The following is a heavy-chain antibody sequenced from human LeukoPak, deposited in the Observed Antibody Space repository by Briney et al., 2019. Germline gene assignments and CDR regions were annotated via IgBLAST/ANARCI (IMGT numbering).Heavy chain of an antibody. D-gene: IGHD3-9*01. CDR3: ARRTLRYFGFDP. CDR2: MNPNSGNT. J-gene: IGHJ5*02. V-gene: IGHV1-8*01. Sequence: ASVTVSCKASGYTFTSYDINWVRQAAGQGLEWMGWMNPNSGNTGYAQKFQGRVTMTRNTSISTAYMELSSLRSEDTAVYYCARRTLRYFGFDPWGQGTLVTVSS. CDR1: GYTFTSYD.